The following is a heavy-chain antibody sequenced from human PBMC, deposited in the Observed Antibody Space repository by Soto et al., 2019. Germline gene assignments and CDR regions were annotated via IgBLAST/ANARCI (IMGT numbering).Heavy chain of an antibody. Sequence: PGGSLRLSCAASGFTFSNAWMSWVRQAPGKGLEWVGRIKSKTDGGTTDYAAPVKGRFTISRDESKHTLFLQMNSLKTEDTGVYYCTTGTYNDFWSGYYPGGYYYYGMDVWGQGTTVTVCS. CDR2: IKSKTDGGTT. D-gene: IGHD3-3*01. V-gene: IGHV3-15*01. J-gene: IGHJ6*02. CDR1: GFTFSNAW. CDR3: TTGTYNDFWSGYYPGGYYYYGMDV.